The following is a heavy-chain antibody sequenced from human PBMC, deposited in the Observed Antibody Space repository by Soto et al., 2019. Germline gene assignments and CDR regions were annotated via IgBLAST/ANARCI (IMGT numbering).Heavy chain of an antibody. CDR2: IYYSGST. CDR3: ARVLPGFLEWSPHAFDI. D-gene: IGHD3-3*01. CDR1: GGSISSYY. J-gene: IGHJ3*02. Sequence: SETLSLTCTVSGGSISSYYWSWIRQPPGKGLEWIGYIYYSGSTNYNPSLKSRVNISVDTSKNQFSLKLSSVTAADTAVYYCARVLPGFLEWSPHAFDIWGQGTMVTVSS. V-gene: IGHV4-59*01.